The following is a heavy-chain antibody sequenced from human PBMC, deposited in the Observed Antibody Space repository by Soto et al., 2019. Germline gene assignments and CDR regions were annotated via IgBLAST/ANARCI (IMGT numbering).Heavy chain of an antibody. Sequence: PGGSLRLSCAASGFTFSDYYMSWIRQAPGKGLEWVSYISSSGSTIYYADSVKGRFTISRDNAKNSLYLQMNSLRAEDTAVYYCARDRVARGYYYDGSGHYGRKDYYYYGMDVWGQGTTVTVSS. V-gene: IGHV3-11*01. D-gene: IGHD3-22*01. CDR1: GFTFSDYY. CDR2: ISSSGSTI. CDR3: ARDRVARGYYYDGSGHYGRKDYYYYGMDV. J-gene: IGHJ6*02.